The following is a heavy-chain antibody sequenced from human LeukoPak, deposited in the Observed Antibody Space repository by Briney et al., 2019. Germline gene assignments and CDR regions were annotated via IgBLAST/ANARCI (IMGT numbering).Heavy chain of an antibody. J-gene: IGHJ4*02. V-gene: IGHV3-33*01. CDR1: GFTFSSYG. D-gene: IGHD6-13*01. CDR3: ARDSSSWLSYYFDY. CDR2: IWYDGSNK. Sequence: GRSLRLSCAASGFTFSSYGMHWVRQAPGKGLEWVAVIWYDGSNKYYADSVKGRFTISRDNSKNTLYLQMNSLRAEDTAVYYCARDSSSWLSYYFDYWGQGTLVTVFS.